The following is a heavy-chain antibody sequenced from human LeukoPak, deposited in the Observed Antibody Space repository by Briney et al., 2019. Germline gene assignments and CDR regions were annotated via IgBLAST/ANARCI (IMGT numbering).Heavy chain of an antibody. CDR1: GFTVSSNY. J-gene: IGHJ4*02. V-gene: IGHV3-53*01. Sequence: PGGSLRLSCAASGFTVSSNYMSWVRQAPGEGREWVSVIYSGGSTYYGDSGKGRFTISRDNSKNTLYLQMNSLRAEDTAVYYCARAICSGGSCAIDYWGQGTLVTVSS. D-gene: IGHD2-15*01. CDR3: ARAICSGGSCAIDY. CDR2: IYSGGST.